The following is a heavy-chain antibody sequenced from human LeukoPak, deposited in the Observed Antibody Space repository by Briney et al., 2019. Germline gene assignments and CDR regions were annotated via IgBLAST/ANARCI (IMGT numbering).Heavy chain of an antibody. D-gene: IGHD3-22*01. CDR2: IYTSGST. J-gene: IGHJ4*02. CDR1: GGSISSYY. V-gene: IGHV4-4*07. CDR3: ARDKRSGYHQYYFDY. Sequence: SETLSLTCTVSGGSISSYYWSWIRQPAGKGLEWIGRIYTSGSTNYNPSLKSRVTMSVDTSKNQFSLKLSSVTAADTAVYYRARDKRSGYHQYYFDYWGQGTLVTVSS.